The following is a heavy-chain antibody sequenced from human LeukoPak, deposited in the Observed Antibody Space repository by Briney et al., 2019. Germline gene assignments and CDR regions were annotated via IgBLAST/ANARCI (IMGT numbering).Heavy chain of an antibody. D-gene: IGHD5-18*01. J-gene: IGHJ4*02. CDR3: GRGWIQLWVDAPFDY. CDR1: GGTFTSYA. CDR2: IIPIIGTA. Sequence: SVKVSCKASGGTFTSYAISWVRQAPGQGLEWMGGIIPIIGTANYAQKFQGRVTITADESTSTAYMELSSLRSEDTAVYYCGRGWIQLWVDAPFDYGGQGTLVTVSS. V-gene: IGHV1-69*13.